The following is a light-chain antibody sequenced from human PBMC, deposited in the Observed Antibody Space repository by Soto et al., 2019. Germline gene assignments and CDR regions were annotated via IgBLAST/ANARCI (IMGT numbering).Light chain of an antibody. Sequence: VLTQSPGTLSLSPWERATLSCRASQSISQSLAWYQQRPGQSPRLLIYDASRRATGIPDRFTGSGFGTDFTLTITSFKPKNFEVFSGRQHNTCRPTFGGGPRWIS. CDR2: DAS. V-gene: IGKV3-11*01. J-gene: IGKJ4*01. CDR1: QSISQS. CDR3: RQHNTCRPT.